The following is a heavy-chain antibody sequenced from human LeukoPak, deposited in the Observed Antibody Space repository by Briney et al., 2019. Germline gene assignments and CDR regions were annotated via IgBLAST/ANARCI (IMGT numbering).Heavy chain of an antibody. Sequence: GASVKVSCKASGGTFRSYVISWVRQAPGQGLEWMGGIIPIFGTANYAQKFQGRVTITADESTSTAYMELISLRSEGTAVYYCARGSCSSTSCYHNWFDPWGQGTLVTVSS. D-gene: IGHD2-2*01. CDR1: GGTFRSYV. CDR3: ARGSCSSTSCYHNWFDP. J-gene: IGHJ5*02. V-gene: IGHV1-69*13. CDR2: IIPIFGTA.